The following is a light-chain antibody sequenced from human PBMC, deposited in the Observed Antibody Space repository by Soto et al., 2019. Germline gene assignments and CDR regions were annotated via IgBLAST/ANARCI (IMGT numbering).Light chain of an antibody. Sequence: AIQLTQSPSSLSASVGDRVTITCRASQGIRSALAWYQQKPGKTPKLLIYDASSLKSGVPSRFSGSGSGTDFTLTISSLQAEDFATYYCQQFNSYPPTFGQGTKLELK. J-gene: IGKJ2*01. CDR1: QGIRSA. CDR2: DAS. V-gene: IGKV1-13*02. CDR3: QQFNSYPPT.